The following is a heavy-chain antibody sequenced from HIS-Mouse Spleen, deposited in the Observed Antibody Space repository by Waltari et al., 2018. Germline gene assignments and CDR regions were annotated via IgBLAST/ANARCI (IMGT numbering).Heavy chain of an antibody. V-gene: IGHV4-39*07. CDR2: IYYSGRT. D-gene: IGHD6-13*01. CDR1: GGSISSSSYY. Sequence: QLQLQESGPGLVKPSETLSLTCTVSGGSISSSSYYWGWIRQPPGKVLEWIGSIYYSGRTYYNTSLKRRVTISVDTAKNQFSRKLSSVTAADTAVYYCAREIPYSSSWYDWYFDLWGRGTLVTVSS. J-gene: IGHJ2*01. CDR3: AREIPYSSSWYDWYFDL.